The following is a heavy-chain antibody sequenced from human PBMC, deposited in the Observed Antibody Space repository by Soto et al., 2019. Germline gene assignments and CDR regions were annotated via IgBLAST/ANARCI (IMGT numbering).Heavy chain of an antibody. CDR2: INYIVGKV. CDR3: VRGFESRIDV. D-gene: IGHD3-9*01. J-gene: IGHJ4*02. CDR1: VGTFTSSA. Sequence: ASVKVSCKASVGTFTSSANSWVRLAPGQGLEWMGGINYIVGKVEYAQKWQGRATHTADESTSTANLEGSSLSYEDTAVYFCVRGFESRIDVWGQGTPVTVSS. V-gene: IGHV1-69*13.